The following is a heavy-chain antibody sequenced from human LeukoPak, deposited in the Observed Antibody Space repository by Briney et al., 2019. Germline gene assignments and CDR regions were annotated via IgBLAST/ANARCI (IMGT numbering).Heavy chain of an antibody. Sequence: GRSLRLSCAASGFNFRSYGMHWVRQAPGKGLEWVAVIWYDGSDKYHADSVKGRFTISRDNSKDTLYLQMNSLRAEDTSVYYCARACYGSGSYCKFDYWGQGTLVTVSS. J-gene: IGHJ4*02. CDR1: GFNFRSYG. D-gene: IGHD3-10*01. CDR2: IWYDGSDK. CDR3: ARACYGSGSYCKFDY. V-gene: IGHV3-33*01.